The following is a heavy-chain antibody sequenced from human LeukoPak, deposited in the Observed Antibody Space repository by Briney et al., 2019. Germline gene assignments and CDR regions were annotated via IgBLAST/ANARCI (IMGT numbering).Heavy chain of an antibody. D-gene: IGHD4-17*01. J-gene: IGHJ6*02. V-gene: IGHV4-34*01. Sequence: SETLSLTCTVYGGSFTGYYWNWIRQAPGKGLEWIGEINHSRSTNYNPSLKVRLTISVDTSKNQLSLNLSSVTAADTAVYYCARGLPATTVTSASYYGIDVWGQGTTVTVSS. CDR2: INHSRST. CDR1: GGSFTGYY. CDR3: ARGLPATTVTSASYYGIDV.